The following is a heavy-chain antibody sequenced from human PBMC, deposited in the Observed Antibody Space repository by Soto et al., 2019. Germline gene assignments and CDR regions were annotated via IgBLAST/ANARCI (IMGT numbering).Heavy chain of an antibody. Sequence: GGSLRLSCAASGFTFSSYGMHWVRQAPGKGLEWVAVIWYDGSNKYYADSVKGRFTISRDNSKNTLYLQMNSLRAEDTAVYYCARDRAVVVVAADITHEPHDAFDIWGQGTMVTVSS. CDR1: GFTFSSYG. CDR2: IWYDGSNK. CDR3: ARDRAVVVVAADITHEPHDAFDI. V-gene: IGHV3-33*01. J-gene: IGHJ3*02. D-gene: IGHD2-15*01.